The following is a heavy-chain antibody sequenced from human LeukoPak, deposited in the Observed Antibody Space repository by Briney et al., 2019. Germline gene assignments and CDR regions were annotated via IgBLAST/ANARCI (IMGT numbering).Heavy chain of an antibody. D-gene: IGHD6-19*01. Sequence: SETPSLTCTVSGGSISSYYWSWIRQPPGKGLEWIGYIYYSGSTNYNPSLKSRVTISVDTSKNQFSLKLSSVTAADTAVYYCARRQLAVAAPFDYWGQGTLVTVSS. J-gene: IGHJ4*02. CDR3: ARRQLAVAAPFDY. V-gene: IGHV4-59*08. CDR1: GGSISSYY. CDR2: IYYSGST.